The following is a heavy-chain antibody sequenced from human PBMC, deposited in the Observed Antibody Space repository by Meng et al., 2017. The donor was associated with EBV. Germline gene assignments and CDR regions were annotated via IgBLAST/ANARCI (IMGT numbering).Heavy chain of an antibody. D-gene: IGHD2-2*02. V-gene: IGHV4-30-4*01. J-gene: IGHJ5*02. CDR3: ARVNGDCFSTICYKGWFDP. CDR1: GGSGSSGNND. Sequence: QLQRQEAGSGLVKPSQTLSLTCTGSGGSGSSGNNDWSWIRQPPGKGLEWIGYIYYSGRTYYNPSLESRVTMSVDTSKNQFSLNLNSVTAADTAVYYCARVNGDCFSTICYKGWFDPWGQGTLVTVSS. CDR2: IYYSGRT.